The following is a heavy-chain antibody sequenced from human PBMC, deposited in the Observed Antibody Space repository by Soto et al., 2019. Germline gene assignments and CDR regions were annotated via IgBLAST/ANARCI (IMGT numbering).Heavy chain of an antibody. CDR1: GGSISSGGYS. Sequence: QLQLQESGSGLVKPSQTLSLTCAVSGGSISSGGYSWSWIRQPPGKGLEWIGYIYHSGSTYYNPSLKSRVTITVDRSKNQFSLRLSSVTAADTAVYYCASGGKGGDYFDYWGQGTLVTVSS. CDR3: ASGGKGGDYFDY. J-gene: IGHJ4*02. CDR2: IYHSGST. D-gene: IGHD2-15*01. V-gene: IGHV4-30-2*01.